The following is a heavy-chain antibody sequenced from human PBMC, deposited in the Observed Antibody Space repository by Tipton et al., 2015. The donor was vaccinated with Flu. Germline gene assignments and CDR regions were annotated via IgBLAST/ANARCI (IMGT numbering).Heavy chain of an antibody. CDR1: GDSMSTYY. D-gene: IGHD3-10*02. J-gene: IGHJ4*02. CDR2: IYASGST. CDR3: ARLSYYDVDLKNFYFDY. Sequence: TLSLTCSVSGDSMSTYYWSWIRQPSGRGLEWIGRIYASGSTTYNPSLKSRVAMSLDTSKNQFSLKLSSVTAADTAVYYCARLSYYDVDLKNFYFDYWGQGALVTVS. V-gene: IGHV4-4*07.